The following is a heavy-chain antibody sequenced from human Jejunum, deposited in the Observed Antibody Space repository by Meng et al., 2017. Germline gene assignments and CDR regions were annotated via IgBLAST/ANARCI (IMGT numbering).Heavy chain of an antibody. CDR2: IATDTGDP. J-gene: IGHJ4*02. Sequence: QVQLVQSGSELKNPGASVKVSCKASGYTFSNYALNWMRQAPGQGLEWTGWIATDTGDPTYAQGFTGRFVFSVDTSITTAYLEISSLKAEDSGIYYCGRNRPIDLWGQGTLVTVSS. CDR1: GYTFSNYA. CDR3: GRNRPIDL. V-gene: IGHV7-4-1*02. D-gene: IGHD1-14*01.